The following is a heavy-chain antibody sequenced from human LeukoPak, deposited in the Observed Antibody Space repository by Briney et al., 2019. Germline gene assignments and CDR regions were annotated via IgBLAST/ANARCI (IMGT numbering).Heavy chain of an antibody. J-gene: IGHJ4*02. CDR3: AREPYDSSGYYADY. Sequence: GGSLRLSCAASGFTFSSYSMSWVRQAPGKWLEWVSSISSSSSYIYYADSVKGRFTISRDNAKNSLYLQMNSLRAEDTAVYYCAREPYDSSGYYADYWGQGTLVTVSS. V-gene: IGHV3-21*01. CDR1: GFTFSSYS. D-gene: IGHD3-22*01. CDR2: ISSSSSYI.